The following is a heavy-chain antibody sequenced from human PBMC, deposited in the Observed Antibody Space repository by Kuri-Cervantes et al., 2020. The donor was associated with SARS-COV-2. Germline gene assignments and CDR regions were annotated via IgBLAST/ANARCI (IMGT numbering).Heavy chain of an antibody. CDR2: ISFDGSNK. V-gene: IGHV3-30-3*01. CDR3: AREKLYSGSHIDY. D-gene: IGHD1-26*01. CDR1: RFTFSHYG. J-gene: IGHJ4*02. Sequence: GESLKISCAASRFTFSHYGVHWARQAPGKGLEWVAVISFDGSNKYYGDSVKGRFTISRDNSKNMLYLQMDSLRADDTAVYYCAREKLYSGSHIDYWGQGTLVTVSS.